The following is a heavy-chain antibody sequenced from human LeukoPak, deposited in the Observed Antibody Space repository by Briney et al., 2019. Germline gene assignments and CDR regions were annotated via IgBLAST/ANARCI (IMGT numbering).Heavy chain of an antibody. CDR3: AKDRTMGASYWYFDL. V-gene: IGHV3-23*01. D-gene: IGHD1-26*01. CDR2: ISSSGSGGNT. J-gene: IGHJ2*01. Sequence: GGSLRLSCAASGVTLSSYAMSWARQAPGKGLEWVSGISSSGSGGNTYYADSVKGRFTISRDSSKNTLFLHMNTLRAEDTAIYYCAKDRTMGASYWYFDLWGRGTLVTVSS. CDR1: GVTLSSYA.